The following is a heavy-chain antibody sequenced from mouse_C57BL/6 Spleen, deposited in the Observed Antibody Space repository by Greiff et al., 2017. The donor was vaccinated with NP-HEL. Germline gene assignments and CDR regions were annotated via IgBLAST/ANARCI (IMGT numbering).Heavy chain of an antibody. CDR1: GFTFSSYG. CDR3: ARGVFPGYYFDY. J-gene: IGHJ2*01. V-gene: IGHV5-6*01. Sequence: EVKLMESGGDLVKPGGSLKLSCAASGFTFSSYGMSWVRQTPDKRLEWVATISSGGSYTYYPDSVKGRFTISRDNAKNTLYLQMSSLKSEDTAMYYCARGVFPGYYFDYWGQGTTLTVSS. CDR2: ISSGGSYT.